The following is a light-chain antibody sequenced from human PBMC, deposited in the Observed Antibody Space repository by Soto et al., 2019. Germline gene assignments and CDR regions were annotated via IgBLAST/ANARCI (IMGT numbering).Light chain of an antibody. J-gene: IGKJ2*01. CDR2: GAS. CDR1: QSVSSSY. CDR3: QQYGSSPVT. V-gene: IGKV3-20*01. Sequence: EIVLTQSPGTLSLSPGERATLSCRASQSVSSSYLAWYQQKPGQAPRLLIYGASSRATGILDRFSGSGSGTDFTLTISRLEPEDFAVYYCQQYGSSPVTFGQGTKLEIK.